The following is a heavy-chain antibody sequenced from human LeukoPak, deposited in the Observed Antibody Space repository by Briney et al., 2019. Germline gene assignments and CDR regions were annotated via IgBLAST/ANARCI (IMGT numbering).Heavy chain of an antibody. V-gene: IGHV3-7*05. D-gene: IGHD3-10*01. J-gene: IGHJ4*02. CDR1: GSSFSTYW. CDR2: INQDGRWK. CDR3: TRDSQGPRTYSADY. Sequence: PGGSLRLSCTASGSSFSTYWLSWVRQAPGKGPEWVANINQDGRWKHYVDSVRGRFTVSRDNAKSSLYLQMNSLRDEDTAVYYCTRDSQGPRTYSADYWGQGTLVTVSS.